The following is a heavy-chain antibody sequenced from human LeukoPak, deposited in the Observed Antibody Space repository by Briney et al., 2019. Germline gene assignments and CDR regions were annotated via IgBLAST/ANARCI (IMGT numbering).Heavy chain of an antibody. CDR3: AKASTTPAYYYYMDV. J-gene: IGHJ6*03. CDR1: GFTFSSYG. D-gene: IGHD4-17*01. Sequence: PGGSLRLSCAASGFTFSSYGMHWFRQAPGKGLEWVAVIWYDGSNKYYADSVKGRFTISRDNSKNTLYLQMNSLRAEDTAVYYCAKASTTPAYYYYMDVWGKGTTVTVSS. V-gene: IGHV3-33*06. CDR2: IWYDGSNK.